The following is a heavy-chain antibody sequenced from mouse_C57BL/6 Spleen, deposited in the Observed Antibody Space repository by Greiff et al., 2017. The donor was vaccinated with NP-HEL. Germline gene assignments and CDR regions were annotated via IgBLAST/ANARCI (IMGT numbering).Heavy chain of an antibody. CDR1: GYTFTSYG. D-gene: IGHD1-1*02. V-gene: IGHV1-81*01. J-gene: IGHJ3*01. Sequence: VQLQQSGAELARPGASVKLSCKASGYTFTSYGISWVKQRTGQGLEWIGEIYPRSGNTYYNEKFKGKATLTADKSSSTTYMELRSLTSEDSAVYFCARSPGSYGWCAYWGQGTLVTVSA. CDR2: IYPRSGNT. CDR3: ARSPGSYGWCAY.